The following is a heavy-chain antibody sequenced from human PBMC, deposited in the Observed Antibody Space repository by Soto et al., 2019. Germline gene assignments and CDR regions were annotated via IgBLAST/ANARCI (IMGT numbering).Heavy chain of an antibody. D-gene: IGHD3-3*01. CDR3: ARDHGSGWSGYGMDV. V-gene: IGHV3-48*03. CDR2: ISSSGSTI. J-gene: IGHJ6*02. CDR1: GFTFSSYE. Sequence: PGGSLRLSCAASGFTFSSYEMNWVRQAPGKGLEWVSYISSSGSTIYYADSVKGRFTISRDNAKNSLYLQMNSLRAEDTAVYYCARDHGSGWSGYGMDVWGQGTTVTSP.